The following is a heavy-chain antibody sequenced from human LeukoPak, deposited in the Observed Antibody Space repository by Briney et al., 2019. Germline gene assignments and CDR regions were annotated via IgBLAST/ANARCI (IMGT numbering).Heavy chain of an antibody. CDR2: IYPRDGST. CDR3: ARDQEGFDY. J-gene: IGHJ4*02. CDR1: EYTFTSNY. Sequence: ASVKVSCKASEYTFTSNYIHWVRQAPGQGLEWMGMIYPRDGSTSYAQKFQGGVTVTRDTSTSTVHMELSGLRSEDTAVYYCARDQEGFDYWGQGTLVTVSS. V-gene: IGHV1-46*01.